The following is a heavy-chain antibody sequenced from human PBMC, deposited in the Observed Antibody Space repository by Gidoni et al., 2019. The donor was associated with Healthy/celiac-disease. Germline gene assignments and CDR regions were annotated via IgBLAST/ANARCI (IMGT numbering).Heavy chain of an antibody. V-gene: IGHV4-4*02. Sequence: QVQLQESGPGLVKPSGTLSLTCAVSGGSISSSNWWGWVRQPPGKGLEWIGEIYHSGSTNYNPSLKSRVTISVDKSKNQFSLNLSSVTAADTAVYYCAREPASYYYDSRGAFDPWGQGTLVTVSS. J-gene: IGHJ5*02. CDR1: GGSISSSNW. CDR2: IYHSGST. CDR3: AREPASYYYDSRGAFDP. D-gene: IGHD3-22*01.